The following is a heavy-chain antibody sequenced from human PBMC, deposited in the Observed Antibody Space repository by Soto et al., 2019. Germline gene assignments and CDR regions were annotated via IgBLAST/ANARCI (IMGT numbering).Heavy chain of an antibody. J-gene: IGHJ6*02. CDR3: ARDKSYNYYDSSGYYYSYYGMDV. CDR1: GGTFSSYA. Sequence: SVKVSCKASGGTFSSYAISWVRQAPGQGLEWMGGIIPIFGTANYAQKFQGRVTITADESTSTACMELSSLRSEDTAVYYCARDKSYNYYDSSGYYYSYYGMDVWGQGTTVTVSS. V-gene: IGHV1-69*13. CDR2: IIPIFGTA. D-gene: IGHD3-22*01.